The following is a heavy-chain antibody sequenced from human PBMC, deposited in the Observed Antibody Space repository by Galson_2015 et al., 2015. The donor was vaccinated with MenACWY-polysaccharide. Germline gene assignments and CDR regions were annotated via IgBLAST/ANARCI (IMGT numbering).Heavy chain of an antibody. J-gene: IGHJ4*02. V-gene: IGHV3-23*01. CDR1: GFSFSSYG. CDR3: AKDLGNLGLVDY. D-gene: IGHD7-27*01. Sequence: SLRLSCAASGFSFSSYGMNWVRQAPGKGLEWVAMIGVSSYTTRYTDSVKGRFTISRDNSRNTLSLQMNSLRAEDTAVYYCAKDLGNLGLVDYSGQGTLVTVSA. CDR2: IGVSSYTT.